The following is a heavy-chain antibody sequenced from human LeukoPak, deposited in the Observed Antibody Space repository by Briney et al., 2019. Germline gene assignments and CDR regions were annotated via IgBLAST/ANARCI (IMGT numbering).Heavy chain of an antibody. D-gene: IGHD5-24*01. CDR3: ARDRGDGYNEYYFDY. V-gene: IGHV1-46*01. CDR1: GYTFTSYY. CDR2: INSSGGST. J-gene: IGHJ4*02. Sequence: ASVKVSCKASGYTFTSYYMHWVRQAPGQGLEWMGIINSSGGSTSYAQKFQGRVTMTRDTSTSTVYMELSSLRSEDTAVYYCARDRGDGYNEYYFDYWGQGTLVTVSS.